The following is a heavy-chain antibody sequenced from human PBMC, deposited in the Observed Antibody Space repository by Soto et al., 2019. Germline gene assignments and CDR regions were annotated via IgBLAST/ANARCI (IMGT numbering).Heavy chain of an antibody. CDR3: ARLLDKYCSGDDCYGYLDY. CDR2: IFHSGTT. CDR1: GTYFSNYY. D-gene: IGHD2-15*01. V-gene: IGHV4-59*01. J-gene: IGHJ4*02. Sequence: SSETLSLTCSVSGTYFSNYYWSWIRQSPRKGLEWIGYIFHSGTTNYNPSLKSRVTMSVNTSKNQFSLKVTSVTAADTAVYYCARLLDKYCSGDDCYGYLDYWGQGIKVTVSS.